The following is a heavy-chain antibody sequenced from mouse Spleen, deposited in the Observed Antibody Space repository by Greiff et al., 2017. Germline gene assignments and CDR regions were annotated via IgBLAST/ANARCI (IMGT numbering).Heavy chain of an antibody. CDR3: ARVSSYEGWYFDV. CDR2: ISDGGSYT. Sequence: EVNLVESGGGLVKPGGSLKLSCAASGFTFSSYAMSWVRQTPEKRLEWVATISDGGSYTYYPDNVKGRFTISRDNAKNNLYLQMSHLKSEDTAMYYCARVSSYEGWYFDVWGTGTTVTVSS. CDR1: GFTFSSYA. V-gene: IGHV5-4*03. D-gene: IGHD1-1*01. J-gene: IGHJ1*03.